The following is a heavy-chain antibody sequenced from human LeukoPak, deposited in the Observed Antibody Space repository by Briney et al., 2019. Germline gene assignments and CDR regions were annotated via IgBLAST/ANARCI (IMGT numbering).Heavy chain of an antibody. Sequence: GSSVKVSCKAYGYTFTGYYMHWVRQAPGQGLEGMGGINPNSGGTNYAQKFQGRVTMTRDTSISTAYMELSRLRSDDTAVYYCARIGQWLDFDYWGQGTLVTVSS. CDR1: GYTFTGYY. D-gene: IGHD6-19*01. CDR3: ARIGQWLDFDY. V-gene: IGHV1-2*02. CDR2: INPNSGGT. J-gene: IGHJ4*02.